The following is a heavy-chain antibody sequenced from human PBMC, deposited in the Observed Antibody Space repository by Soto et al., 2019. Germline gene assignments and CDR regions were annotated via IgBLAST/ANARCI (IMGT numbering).Heavy chain of an antibody. J-gene: IGHJ4*01. CDR2: VLPISGST. V-gene: IGHV1-69*06. Sequence: QVQLVQSGAEVRKPGSSVKVSCKTSGGLFSKYSFNWVRQAPGQGLEWMGGVLPISGSTDYAHKFQGRRTMTADRSTSTVYMELSRLRSDDTANYYCATIRVRGGPLRFEDGGQGMLISVSS. D-gene: IGHD5-12*01. CDR1: GGLFSKYS. CDR3: ATIRVRGGPLRFED.